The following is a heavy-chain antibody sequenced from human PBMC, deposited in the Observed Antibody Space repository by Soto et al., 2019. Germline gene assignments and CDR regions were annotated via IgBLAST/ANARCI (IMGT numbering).Heavy chain of an antibody. CDR1: GYIFTDYY. J-gene: IGHJ4*02. CDR3: ASEKTKFDY. Sequence: GASVKVSCKTSGYIFTDYYMHWVRQAPGQGLEWMGWINPNSGGTNYAQKFQGRVTMTTDTSISIAYLDLANLTFDDTAVYYCASEKTKFDYWGQGTLVTVS. CDR2: INPNSGGT. V-gene: IGHV1-2*02.